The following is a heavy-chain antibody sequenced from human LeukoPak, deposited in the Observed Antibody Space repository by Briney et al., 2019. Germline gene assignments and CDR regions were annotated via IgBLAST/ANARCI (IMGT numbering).Heavy chain of an antibody. D-gene: IGHD6-13*01. CDR2: TKRKNDGGAT. J-gene: IGHJ4*02. CDR1: GFTFANAW. CDR3: SSSGSRWDYFDY. Sequence: GGSLRLSCAVSGFTFANAWMTWVRQAPGKGLEWVGRTKRKNDGGATDYATPVKGRFTISRDDSINTLYLQMNSLKTEDTAVYYCSSSGSRWDYFDYWGQGALVTVSS. V-gene: IGHV3-15*01.